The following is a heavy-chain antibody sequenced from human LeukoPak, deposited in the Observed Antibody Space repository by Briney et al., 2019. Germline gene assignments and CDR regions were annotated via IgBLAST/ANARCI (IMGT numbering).Heavy chain of an antibody. Sequence: ASLKVSCKASRYTLTRHDINSGRQTTGQGHGCMGSMNPNSGNTGYAQKLQGRVTMTRNNSISTAYMELSGLSSEDVAVYYCARGPRVITIFGVVTFSSGLGGFYFDYWGQGALVTVSS. J-gene: IGHJ4*02. CDR1: RYTLTRHD. D-gene: IGHD3-3*01. CDR2: MNPNSGNT. CDR3: ARGPRVITIFGVVTFSSGLGGFYFDY. V-gene: IGHV1-8*01.